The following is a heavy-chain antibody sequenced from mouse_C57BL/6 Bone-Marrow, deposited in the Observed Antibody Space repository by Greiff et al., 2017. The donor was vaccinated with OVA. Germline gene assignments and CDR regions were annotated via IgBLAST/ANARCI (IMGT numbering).Heavy chain of an antibody. CDR1: GFTFSDFY. D-gene: IGHD1-1*01. CDR3: ARDYYGSSYYYFDY. V-gene: IGHV7-1*01. Sequence: EVQLVESGGGLVQSGRSLRLSCATSGFTFSDFYMEWVRQAPGQGLEWIAASRNKANDYTTDYSASVKGRFIVSRDTSTSILYLQMNALRAEDTAIYYCARDYYGSSYYYFDYWGQGTTLTVSS. J-gene: IGHJ2*01. CDR2: SRNKANDYTT.